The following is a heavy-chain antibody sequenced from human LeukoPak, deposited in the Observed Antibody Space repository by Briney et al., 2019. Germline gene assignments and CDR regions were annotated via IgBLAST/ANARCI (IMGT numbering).Heavy chain of an antibody. CDR2: ISSNGGST. J-gene: IGHJ4*02. Sequence: GGSLRLSCAASGFTFSSYAMHWVRQAPGKGLEYVSAISSNGGSTYYANSVKGRFTISRDNSKNTLYLQMGSLRAEDMAVYYCARADGSGSYPYWGQGTLVTVSS. CDR3: ARADGSGSYPY. CDR1: GFTFSSYA. D-gene: IGHD3-10*01. V-gene: IGHV3-64*01.